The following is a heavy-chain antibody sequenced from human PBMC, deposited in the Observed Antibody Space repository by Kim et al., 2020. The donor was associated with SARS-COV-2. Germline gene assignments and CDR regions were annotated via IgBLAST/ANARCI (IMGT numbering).Heavy chain of an antibody. Sequence: YYHPSLKSRVTISVDTSKSQFSLKLSSVTAADTAVYYCASRSGRWGYFDYWGQGTLVTVSS. V-gene: IGHV4-39*07. D-gene: IGHD1-26*01. CDR3: ASRSGRWGYFDY. J-gene: IGHJ4*02.